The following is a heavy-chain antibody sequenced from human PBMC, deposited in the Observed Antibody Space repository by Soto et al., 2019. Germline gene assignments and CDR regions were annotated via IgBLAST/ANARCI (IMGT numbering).Heavy chain of an antibody. CDR1: GGSFSGYY. V-gene: IGHV4-34*01. D-gene: IGHD3-3*01. Sequence: SETLSLTCAVYGGSFSGYYWSWIRQPPGKGLEWIGEINHSGSTNYNPSLKSRVTISVDTSKNQFSLKLSSVTAADTAVYYCARGMELRFLEWLTRRKHPFDYWGQGTLVTVSS. CDR3: ARGMELRFLEWLTRRKHPFDY. CDR2: INHSGST. J-gene: IGHJ4*02.